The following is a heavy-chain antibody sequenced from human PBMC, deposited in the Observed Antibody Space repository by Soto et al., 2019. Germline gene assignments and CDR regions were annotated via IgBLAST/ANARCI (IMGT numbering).Heavy chain of an antibody. D-gene: IGHD5-18*01. CDR2: IIPMFGTA. J-gene: IGHJ4*02. V-gene: IGHV1-69*12. Sequence: QVQLVQSGAEVKKPESSVKVSCKAPGGTFSTYAISWVRQAPGQGLEWMGGIIPMFGTANYAQRFKDRVTILADESANPAHMELSSLRSEDPAVYFCARGIQLWLRRINNGYSGWGQGTLVTVSS. CDR3: ARGIQLWLRRINNGYSG. CDR1: GGTFSTYA.